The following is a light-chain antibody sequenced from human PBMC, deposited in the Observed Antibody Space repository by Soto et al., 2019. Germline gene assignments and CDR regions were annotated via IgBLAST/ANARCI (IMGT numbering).Light chain of an antibody. CDR3: QQELLSSLT. CDR2: AAS. Sequence: DIQMTQSPSSLYSSVGDTVTLTCRASQSVSNYLAWYQQKPGKAPGLLISAASSFESGVPSRFSGSGSGTDFTLTISSLKTEDFATYYGQQELLSSLTFGPGTKVDI. CDR1: QSVSNY. J-gene: IGKJ3*01. V-gene: IGKV1-39*01.